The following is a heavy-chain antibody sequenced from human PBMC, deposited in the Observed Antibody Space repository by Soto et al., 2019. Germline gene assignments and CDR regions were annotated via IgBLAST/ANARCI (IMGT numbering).Heavy chain of an antibody. CDR3: ARVITADDAFDV. CDR1: GGSISSGDYY. J-gene: IGHJ3*01. CDR2: IFFRGST. V-gene: IGHV4-30-4*01. Sequence: QVQLQESGPGLVQPSQTLSLTCTVSGGSISSGDYYWNWIRQPPGKVLEWIGNIFFRGSTHYNPYLKSRVFFSVDTSKNQFSLRLASVTAADTAVYYCARVITADDAFDVWGQWTMVSVS. D-gene: IGHD2-21*01.